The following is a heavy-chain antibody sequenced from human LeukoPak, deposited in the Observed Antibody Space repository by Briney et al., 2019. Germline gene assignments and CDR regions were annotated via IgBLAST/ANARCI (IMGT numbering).Heavy chain of an antibody. D-gene: IGHD3-22*01. V-gene: IGHV4-59*01. CDR3: AREPHYYDSSGPRDAFDI. Sequence: SETLSLTCTVAGGSISSYYWSWIRQPPGKGLEWIGYIYYSGTPDYNPSLKSRVTISGDASKSQCTLKLSSVTAADTAVYYCAREPHYYDSSGPRDAFDIWGQGTMVTVSS. CDR2: IYYSGTP. CDR1: GGSISSYY. J-gene: IGHJ3*02.